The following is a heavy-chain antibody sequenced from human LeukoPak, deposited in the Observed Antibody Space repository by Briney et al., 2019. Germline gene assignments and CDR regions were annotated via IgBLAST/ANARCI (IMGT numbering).Heavy chain of an antibody. CDR2: ISGSGGST. D-gene: IGHD5-18*01. Sequence: PGGSLRLSCAASGFTFSSYAMSWVRQAPGKGLEWVSAISGSGGSTYYVDSVKGRFTISRDNSKNTLYLQMNSLRAEDTAVYYCAKPSRRGYSYGYAGNNWFDPWGQGTLVTVSS. CDR3: AKPSRRGYSYGYAGNNWFDP. CDR1: GFTFSSYA. J-gene: IGHJ5*02. V-gene: IGHV3-23*01.